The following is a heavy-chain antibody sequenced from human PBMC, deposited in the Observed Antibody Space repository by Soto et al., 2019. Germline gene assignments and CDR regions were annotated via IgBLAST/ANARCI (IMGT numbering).Heavy chain of an antibody. CDR2: IYPGDSDT. Sequence: GESLKISCKGSGYSFTSYWIGWVRQMPGKGLEWMGIIYPGDSDTRYSPSFQGQVTISADKSISTAYLQWSSLKASDTAMYYCARLPIGQQLVYYFDYWGQGTLVTVSS. CDR3: ARLPIGQQLVYYFDY. CDR1: GYSFTSYW. D-gene: IGHD6-13*01. J-gene: IGHJ4*02. V-gene: IGHV5-51*01.